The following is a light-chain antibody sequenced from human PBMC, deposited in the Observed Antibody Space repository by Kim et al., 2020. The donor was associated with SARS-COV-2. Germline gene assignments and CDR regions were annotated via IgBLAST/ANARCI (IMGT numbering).Light chain of an antibody. CDR3: QSYNRDNVI. J-gene: IGLJ2*01. V-gene: IGLV6-57*03. CDR1: SGSIDDNY. Sequence: GKTVTISCPRSSGSIDDNYVQWYQPRPGGVPTTVIYEDDQRPSGVSDRFSGSIDNSSNSASLTISGLRTEDEADYYCQSYNRDNVIFGGGTQLTVL. CDR2: EDD.